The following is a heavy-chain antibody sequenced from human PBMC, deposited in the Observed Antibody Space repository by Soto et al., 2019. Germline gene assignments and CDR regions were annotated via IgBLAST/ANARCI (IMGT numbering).Heavy chain of an antibody. CDR3: ARPPFPGCINAICYPLDF. Sequence: ASVKVSCKASGGTFTHYYIHWVRQAPGQGLEWMGMINPSGGSTSYAQKFQGRLTMTTDTSTNTVYMELSSLRSEDTAVYYCARPPFPGCINAICYPLDFWGQGALVTVSS. CDR2: INPSGGST. V-gene: IGHV1-46*01. CDR1: GGTFTHYY. J-gene: IGHJ4*02. D-gene: IGHD2-8*01.